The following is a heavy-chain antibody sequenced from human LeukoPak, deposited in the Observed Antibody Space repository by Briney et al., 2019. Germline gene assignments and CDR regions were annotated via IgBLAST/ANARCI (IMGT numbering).Heavy chain of an antibody. Sequence: GGSLRLSCVASGFTFSTFAMFWLRHTPWEGLDRVSAIGANVGSTSYEDSVRGRFTISRDNSRNTLYLQMSSLRTEDTDTYYCKKSTDYWYYGMDVWGQGTTVTVSS. V-gene: IGHV3-23*01. D-gene: IGHD2-8*02. J-gene: IGHJ6*02. CDR1: GFTFSTFA. CDR3: KKSTDYWYYGMDV. CDR2: IGANVGST.